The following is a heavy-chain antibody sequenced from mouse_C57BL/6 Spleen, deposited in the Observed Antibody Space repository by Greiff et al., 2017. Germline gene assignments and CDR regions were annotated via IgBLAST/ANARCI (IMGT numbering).Heavy chain of an antibody. D-gene: IGHD2-3*01. Sequence: VQLQQSGPELVKPGASVKISCKASGYTFTDYYMNWVKQSHGKSLEWIGDINPNNGGTSYNQKFKGKATLTVDKSSSTAYMELRSLTSEDSAVYYCARVMGGLLGYFDYWGQGTTLTVSS. CDR1: GYTFTDYY. J-gene: IGHJ2*01. CDR3: ARVMGGLLGYFDY. CDR2: INPNNGGT. V-gene: IGHV1-26*01.